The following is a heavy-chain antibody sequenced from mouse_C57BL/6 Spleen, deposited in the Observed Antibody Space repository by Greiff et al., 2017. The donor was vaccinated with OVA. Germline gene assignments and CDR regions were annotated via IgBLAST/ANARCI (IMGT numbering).Heavy chain of an antibody. CDR3: ARWDGNQGYFDY. D-gene: IGHD2-1*01. J-gene: IGHJ2*01. CDR2: INPSSGYT. CDR1: GYTFTSYT. V-gene: IGHV1-4*01. Sequence: QVQLQQSGAELARPGASVKMSCKASGYTFTSYTMHWVKQRPGQGLEWIGYINPSSGYTKYNQKFKDKATLTADKSSSTAYMQLSSLTSEDSAVYYYARWDGNQGYFDYWGQGTTLTVSS.